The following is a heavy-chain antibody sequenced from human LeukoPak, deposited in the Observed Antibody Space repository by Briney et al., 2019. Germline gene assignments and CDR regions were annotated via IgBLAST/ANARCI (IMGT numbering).Heavy chain of an antibody. CDR1: GFTFSNYW. V-gene: IGHV3-7*01. J-gene: IGHJ4*02. CDR2: IKVDGSAK. CDR3: TRDRLDC. Sequence: GGSLTLSCAASGFTFSNYWMSWVRQAPGKGLEWVANIKVDGSAKYYVDSVKGRFTISRDNAKNSLFLQMNSLRAEDTAVYYCTRDRLDCWGQGTLVTVSS.